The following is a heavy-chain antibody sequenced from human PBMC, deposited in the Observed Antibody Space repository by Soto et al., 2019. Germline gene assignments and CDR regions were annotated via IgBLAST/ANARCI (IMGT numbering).Heavy chain of an antibody. CDR2: TIPIFGTA. CDR3: AREVIVATIHYFDY. CDR1: GGTFSSYA. Sequence: SVKVSCKASGGTFSSYAISWVRQAPGQGLEWMGGTIPIFGTANYAQKFQGRVTITADESTSTAYMELSSLRSEDTAVYYCAREVIVATIHYFDYWGQGTLVTVSS. V-gene: IGHV1-69*13. J-gene: IGHJ4*02. D-gene: IGHD5-12*01.